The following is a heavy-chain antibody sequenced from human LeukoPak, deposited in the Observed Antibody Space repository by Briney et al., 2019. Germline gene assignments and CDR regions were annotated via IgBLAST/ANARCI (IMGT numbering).Heavy chain of an antibody. Sequence: GGSLRLSCAASGFTFATYGMSWVRQAPGKGLEWVSVAGDSAAITHYADSVKGRFFISRDNSKNTVHLQMNNLRAEDTAVYYCAKDSFTVVRGVGSDDGFAVWGQGTMVIVSS. V-gene: IGHV3-23*01. CDR3: AKDSFTVVRGVGSDDGFAV. D-gene: IGHD3-10*01. J-gene: IGHJ3*01. CDR1: GFTFATYG. CDR2: AGDSAAIT.